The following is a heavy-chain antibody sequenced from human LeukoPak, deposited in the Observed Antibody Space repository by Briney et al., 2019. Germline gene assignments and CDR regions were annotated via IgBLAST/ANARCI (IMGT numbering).Heavy chain of an antibody. CDR3: AKGNWGERLDWYFDL. CDR1: GFTFSSYD. V-gene: IGHV3-23*01. D-gene: IGHD1-26*01. J-gene: IGHJ2*01. Sequence: GGSLRLSCAASGFTFSSYDMSWVRQAPGSWLEWVSGITGSGGSTYYADSVKGRFTISRDSSKNTLYLQMNSLRAEDTAVYYCAKGNWGERLDWYFDLWGRGALVTVSS. CDR2: ITGSGGST.